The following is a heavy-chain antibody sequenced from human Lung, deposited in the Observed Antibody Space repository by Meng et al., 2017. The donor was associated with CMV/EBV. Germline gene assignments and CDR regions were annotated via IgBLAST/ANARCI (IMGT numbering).Heavy chain of an antibody. CDR3: ARPTGVDGMAV. D-gene: IGHD7-27*01. CDR1: GFTFSYYS. CDR2: VSSSSSHI. J-gene: IGHJ6*04. Sequence: ESXKISXAASGFTFSYYSMNWVRQAPGKGLEWVSSVSSSSSHIYYSDSVRGRFTISRDNAKNSLYLQMDSLRAGDTGVYYCARPTGVDGMAVWGRGTTIAVAS. V-gene: IGHV3-21*06.